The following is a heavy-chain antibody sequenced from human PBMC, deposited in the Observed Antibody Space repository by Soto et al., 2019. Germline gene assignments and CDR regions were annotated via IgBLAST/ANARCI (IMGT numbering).Heavy chain of an antibody. D-gene: IGHD6-19*01. J-gene: IGHJ4*02. CDR3: VSIAVAGIFAY. CDR2: ISYDGSNK. V-gene: IGHV3-30-3*01. CDR1: GFTFSSYA. Sequence: QVQLVESGGGVVQPGRSLRLSCAASGFTFSSYAMHWVRQAPGKGLEWVAVISYDGSNKYYADSVKGRFTISRDNSKNTLYLQMNSLRAEDTAVYYCVSIAVAGIFAYWGQGTLVTVSS.